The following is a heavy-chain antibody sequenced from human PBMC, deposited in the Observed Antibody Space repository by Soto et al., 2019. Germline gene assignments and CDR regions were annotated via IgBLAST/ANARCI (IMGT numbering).Heavy chain of an antibody. CDR3: ARDYYGSGSYSY. J-gene: IGHJ4*02. D-gene: IGHD3-10*01. CDR2: ISSSSSYI. Sequence: GGSLRLSCAASGFTFISYSMNWVLQAPGKGLEWVSSISSSSSYIYYADSVKGRFTISRDNAKNSLYLQMNSLRAEDTAVYYCARDYYGSGSYSYWGQGTLVTVSS. V-gene: IGHV3-21*01. CDR1: GFTFISYS.